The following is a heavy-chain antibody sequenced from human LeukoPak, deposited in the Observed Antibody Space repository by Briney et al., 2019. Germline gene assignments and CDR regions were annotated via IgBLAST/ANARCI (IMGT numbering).Heavy chain of an antibody. CDR3: AREPTGWFDP. CDR1: GFTFSSYS. V-gene: IGHV3-48*04. Sequence: GGSLRLSCAASGFTFSSYSMNWVRQAPGKGLEWVSYISSSGSTIYYADSVKGRFTISRDNAKNSLYLQMNSLRAEDTAVYYCAREPTGWFDPWGQGTLVTVSS. J-gene: IGHJ5*02. D-gene: IGHD1-14*01. CDR2: ISSSGSTI.